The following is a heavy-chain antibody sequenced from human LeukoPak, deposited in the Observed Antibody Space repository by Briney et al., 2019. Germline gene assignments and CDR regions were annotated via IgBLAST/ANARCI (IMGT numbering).Heavy chain of an antibody. CDR3: AGDRVVRGRSPPCFDY. J-gene: IGHJ4*02. CDR1: GYTFTGYY. V-gene: IGHV1-2*02. Sequence: ASVKVSCKASGYTFTGYYMHWVRQAPGQGLEWMGWINPNSGGTNYAQKFQGRVTMTRDTSISTAYMELSRLRSDDTAVYYCAGDRVVRGRSPPCFDYWGQGTLVTVSS. CDR2: INPNSGGT. D-gene: IGHD3-10*01.